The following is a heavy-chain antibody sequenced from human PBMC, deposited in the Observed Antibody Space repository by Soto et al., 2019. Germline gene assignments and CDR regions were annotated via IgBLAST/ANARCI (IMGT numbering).Heavy chain of an antibody. D-gene: IGHD3-10*01. Sequence: EVQLVESGGGLVQPGGSLSLSCAASGFTFSSYDMHWVRQATGKGLEWGSAIGTDGDTYYPGSVKGRFNISRENAKNSLYLQMNSLRAEDTALYYCARGRRMVRGVIDDWGQGTLVTVSS. CDR1: GFTFSSYD. J-gene: IGHJ4*02. V-gene: IGHV3-13*01. CDR3: ARGRRMVRGVIDD. CDR2: IGTDGDT.